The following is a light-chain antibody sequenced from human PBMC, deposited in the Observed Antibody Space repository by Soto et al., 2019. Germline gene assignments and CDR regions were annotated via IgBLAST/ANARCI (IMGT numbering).Light chain of an antibody. J-gene: IGLJ2*01. Sequence: QAVVTQSPSVSGAPGQRVTISCTGSSSNIGAGYDVHWYQQLPGTAPKLLIYGNSNRPSGVPDRFSGSKSGTSASLAITGLQAEDEADYYCQSYDSSLSHVVFGGGTQLTVL. CDR1: SSNIGAGYD. CDR3: QSYDSSLSHVV. CDR2: GNS. V-gene: IGLV1-40*01.